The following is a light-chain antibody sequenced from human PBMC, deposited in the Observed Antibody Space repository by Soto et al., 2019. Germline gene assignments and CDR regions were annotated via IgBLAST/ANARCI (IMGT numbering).Light chain of an antibody. CDR3: QSFDTSLRNSYV. Sequence: QSVLTQPPSVSGAPGQRVTISCTGSSSNIGAGYDVHWYQQLPGAAPKLLIYGNTNRPSGVPDRFSGSKSGTSASLAITGLQAEDEADYYCQSFDTSLRNSYVFGTVTKVTVL. CDR2: GNT. V-gene: IGLV1-40*01. CDR1: SSNIGAGYD. J-gene: IGLJ1*01.